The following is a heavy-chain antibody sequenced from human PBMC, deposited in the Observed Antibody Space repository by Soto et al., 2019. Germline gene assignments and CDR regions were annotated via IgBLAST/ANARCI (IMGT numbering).Heavy chain of an antibody. CDR3: ARPATSSGWGVFDY. V-gene: IGHV1-18*01. J-gene: IGHJ4*02. Sequence: ASVKVSCKASGYTFTSYGISWVRQAPGQGLEWMGWINAYNGNTNYAQKLQGRVTMTTDTSTSTAYMELRSLRSDDTAVYYCARPATSSGWGVFDYWGQGTLVTVSS. D-gene: IGHD6-19*01. CDR2: INAYNGNT. CDR1: GYTFTSYG.